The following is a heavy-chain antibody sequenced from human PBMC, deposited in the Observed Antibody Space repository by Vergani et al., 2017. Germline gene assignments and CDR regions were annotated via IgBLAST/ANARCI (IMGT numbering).Heavy chain of an antibody. D-gene: IGHD6-25*01. CDR2: IFYSGTT. CDR1: GGSISSGDHC. V-gene: IGHV4-31*03. J-gene: IGHJ6*03. Sequence: QVQLQESGPGVVKPSQTLSLTCPVSGGSISSGDHCWTWIRQRPGKGLEWIGYIFYSGTTYDNPSLRSRLTSSVDTSQNQFSLKLRSVTAADTAVYYCARVDTQVPATSHFYYMDVWGKGTTVVVSS. CDR3: ARVDTQVPATSHFYYMDV.